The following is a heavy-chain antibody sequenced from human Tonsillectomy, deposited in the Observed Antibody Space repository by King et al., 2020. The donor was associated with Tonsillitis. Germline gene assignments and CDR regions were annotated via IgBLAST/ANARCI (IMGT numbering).Heavy chain of an antibody. J-gene: IGHJ4*02. CDR2: IDWDDDK. D-gene: IGHD3-10*02. CDR3: AXNHYVYTXDXGNXLDY. V-gene: IGHV2-70*04. CDR1: GFSLTSSGMR. Sequence: TLKESGPALVKPTQTLTLTCTFSGFSLTSSGMRVSWIRQPPGKALEWLARIDWDDDKFXSTXLKTRLTISKDTSKNQVVLTMTDMDPVDTATYYCAXNHYVYTXDXGNXLDYWXQGTLVXXXS.